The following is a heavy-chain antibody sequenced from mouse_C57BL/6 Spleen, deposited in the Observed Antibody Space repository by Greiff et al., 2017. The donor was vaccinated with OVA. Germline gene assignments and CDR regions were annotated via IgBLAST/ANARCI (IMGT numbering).Heavy chain of an antibody. D-gene: IGHD1-1*01. CDR3: ARSLPYGSSSYWYFDV. V-gene: IGHV1-69*01. CDR2: IDPSDSYT. CDR1: GYTFTSYW. J-gene: IGHJ1*03. Sequence: VKLQQPGAELVMPGASVKLSCKASGYTFTSYWMHWVKQRPGQGLEWIGEIDPSDSYTNYNQKFKGKSTLTVDKSSSTAYMQLSSLTSEDSAVYYCARSLPYGSSSYWYFDVWGTGTTGTVSS.